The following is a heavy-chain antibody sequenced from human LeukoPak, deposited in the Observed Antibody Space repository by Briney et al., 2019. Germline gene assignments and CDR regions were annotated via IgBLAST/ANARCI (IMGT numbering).Heavy chain of an antibody. CDR3: ARASRGETTFL. D-gene: IGHD4-17*01. Sequence: SGGSLRLSCAASGFTFNSFWMSWVRQAPGKGLEWVASIKQDGSEKSYVDSVKGRFTMSRDNAENSLYLQMNNLRAEDTAVYYCARASRGETTFLWGQGTLVTVSS. J-gene: IGHJ4*02. V-gene: IGHV3-7*01. CDR2: IKQDGSEK. CDR1: GFTFNSFW.